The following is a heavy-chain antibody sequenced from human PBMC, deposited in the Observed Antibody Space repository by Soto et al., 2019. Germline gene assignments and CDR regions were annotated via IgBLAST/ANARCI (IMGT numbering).Heavy chain of an antibody. D-gene: IGHD6-19*01. J-gene: IGHJ3*02. CDR2: IKQDGNEK. CDR3: ARSLGWRDAFHI. V-gene: IGHV3-7*01. CDR1: GFTFSSHW. Sequence: EVQLVESGGGLVQPGGCLTLSCAVSGFTFSSHWMSWVRQAPGKGLEWVANIKQDGNEKYYVDSVKGRFTISRDSAKNSLYLQMNSLRAEDTAVYYCARSLGWRDAFHIWGQWTMVTVSS.